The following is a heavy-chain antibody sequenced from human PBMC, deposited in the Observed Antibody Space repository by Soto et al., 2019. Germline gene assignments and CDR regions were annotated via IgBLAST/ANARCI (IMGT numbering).Heavy chain of an antibody. Sequence: GGSLRLSFAASGFSVSSTSMNWVRQAPGKGLEWVSVIHSDVTTYFADSVKGRFIISRDNSKNMLYLQMNSLRAEDTAIYYCASELSGSWYNWFDLWGQGSRVTV. CDR1: GFSVSSTS. V-gene: IGHV3-53*01. D-gene: IGHD6-13*01. CDR2: IHSDVTT. CDR3: ASELSGSWYNWFDL. J-gene: IGHJ5*02.